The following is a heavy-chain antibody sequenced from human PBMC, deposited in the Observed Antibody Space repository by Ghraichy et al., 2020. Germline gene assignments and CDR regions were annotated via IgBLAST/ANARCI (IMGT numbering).Heavy chain of an antibody. D-gene: IGHD3-22*01. V-gene: IGHV6-1*01. CDR3: AQSAYYYDSSGYSGFDP. J-gene: IGHJ5*02. CDR1: GDSVSSNSAA. Sequence: SQTLSLTCAISGDSVSSNSAAWNWIRQSPSRGLEWLGRTYYRSKWYNDYAVSVKSRITINPDTSKNQFFLQLNSVTPEDTAVYYCAQSAYYYDSSGYSGFDPWGQGTLVTVSS. CDR2: TYYRSKWYN.